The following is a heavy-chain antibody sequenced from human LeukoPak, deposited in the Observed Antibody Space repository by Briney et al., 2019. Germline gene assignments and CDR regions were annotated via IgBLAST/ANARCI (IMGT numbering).Heavy chain of an antibody. D-gene: IGHD3-10*01. V-gene: IGHV3-15*01. CDR2: IKSKTDGGTT. Sequence: GGSLRLSCAASGFTFSNAWMGWVRQAPGKGLEWVGRIKSKTDGGTTDYAAPVKGRFTISRDDSKNTLYLQMNSLKTEDTAVYYCTTGRYYGSGSYFPIYWGQGTLVTVSS. CDR3: TTGRYYGSGSYFPIY. J-gene: IGHJ4*02. CDR1: GFTFSNAW.